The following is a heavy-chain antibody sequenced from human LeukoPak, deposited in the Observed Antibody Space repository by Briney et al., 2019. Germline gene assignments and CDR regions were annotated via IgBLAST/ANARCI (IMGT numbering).Heavy chain of an antibody. D-gene: IGHD3-22*01. V-gene: IGHV3-30*02. CDR3: ATKTLYYDSSGYPHPPDY. CDR1: GFTFSSYG. CDR2: IRYDGSNK. Sequence: PGGSLRLSCAASGFTFSSYGTHWVRQAPGKGLEWVAFIRYDGSNKYYADSVKGRFTISRDNSKNTLYLQMNSLRAEDTAVYYCATKTLYYDSSGYPHPPDYWGQGTLVTVSS. J-gene: IGHJ4*02.